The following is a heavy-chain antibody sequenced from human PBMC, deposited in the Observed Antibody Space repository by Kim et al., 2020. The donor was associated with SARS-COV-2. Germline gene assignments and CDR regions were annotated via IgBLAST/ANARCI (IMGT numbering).Heavy chain of an antibody. Sequence: GGSLRLSCSASGFTFSSYAMHWVRQAPGKGLEYVSAISSNGGSTYYADSVKGRFTISRDNSKNTLYLQMSSLRAEDTAVYYCVKVYRMSYRHDAFDIWGQGTMVTVSS. V-gene: IGHV3-64D*09. CDR2: ISSNGGST. J-gene: IGHJ3*02. CDR3: VKVYRMSYRHDAFDI. CDR1: GFTFSSYA. D-gene: IGHD3-16*02.